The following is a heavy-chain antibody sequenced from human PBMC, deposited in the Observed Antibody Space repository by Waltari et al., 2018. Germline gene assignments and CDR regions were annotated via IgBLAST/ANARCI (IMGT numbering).Heavy chain of an antibody. V-gene: IGHV4-30-2*01. Sequence: QLQLQESGSGLVKPSQTLSLTCAVSGGSISSGGYSWSWIRQPPGKGLEWIGYIYHSGSTYYNPSPKSRVTISVDRSKNQFSLKLRSVTAADTAVYYCARGRYCSGGSCYSSWFDPWGQGTLVTVSS. CDR3: ARGRYCSGGSCYSSWFDP. CDR1: GGSISSGGYS. CDR2: IYHSGST. D-gene: IGHD2-15*01. J-gene: IGHJ5*02.